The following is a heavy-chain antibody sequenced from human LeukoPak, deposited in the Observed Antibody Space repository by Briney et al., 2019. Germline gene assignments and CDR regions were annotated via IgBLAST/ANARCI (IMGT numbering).Heavy chain of an antibody. CDR3: ARHTMVRGVTANYYYYGMDA. Sequence: PSETLSLTCAVSGGSFSGYYWSWIRQPPGKGLEWIGEVNHSENTNYNPSLKSRVTISVDTSKNQFSLKLSSVTAADTAVYYCARHTMVRGVTANYYYYGMDAWGQGTTVTVSS. CDR1: GGSFSGYY. CDR2: VNHSENT. D-gene: IGHD3-10*01. V-gene: IGHV4-34*01. J-gene: IGHJ6*02.